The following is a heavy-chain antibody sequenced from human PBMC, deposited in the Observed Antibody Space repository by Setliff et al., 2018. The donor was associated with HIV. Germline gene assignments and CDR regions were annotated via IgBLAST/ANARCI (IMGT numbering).Heavy chain of an antibody. V-gene: IGHV4-4*07. D-gene: IGHD4-17*01. CDR3: ARDRYGDYAYFDY. J-gene: IGHJ4*02. CDR2: IYSSGST. CDR1: GGSISSYY. Sequence: SETLSLTCTVSGGSISSYYGSWIRQSAGKGLDWIGRIYSSGSTNYNPSLKSRVTMSVDTSKNQFSLRLSSVTAADTAVYFCARDRYGDYAYFDYWGQGTLVTVSS.